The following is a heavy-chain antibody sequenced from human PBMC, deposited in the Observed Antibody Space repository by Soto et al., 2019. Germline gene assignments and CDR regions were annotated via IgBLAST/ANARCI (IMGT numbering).Heavy chain of an antibody. V-gene: IGHV4-59*01. J-gene: IGHJ4*02. CDR1: GGSISSYY. D-gene: IGHD5-18*01. CDR3: ARDRGDSDGTFDY. Sequence: SETLSLTCTVSGGSISSYYWSWIRQPPGKGLEWIGYIYYSGSTNYNPSLKSRVTISVDTSKNQFSLKLSSVTAADTAVYYCARDRGDSDGTFDYWGQGTLVTVSS. CDR2: IYYSGST.